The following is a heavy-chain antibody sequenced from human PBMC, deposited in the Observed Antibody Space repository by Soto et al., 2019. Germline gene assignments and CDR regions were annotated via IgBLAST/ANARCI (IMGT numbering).Heavy chain of an antibody. CDR3: ARGDCSSTSCLDAMPSPDY. CDR1: GYTFTSYD. J-gene: IGHJ4*02. Sequence: QVQLVQSGAEVKKPGASVKVSCKASGYTFTSYDINWVRQATGQGLEWMGWMNPNSGNTGYAQKFQGRVTMTRNTSISTAYMELSSLRSEDTAVYYCARGDCSSTSCLDAMPSPDYWGQGTLVTVSS. V-gene: IGHV1-8*01. D-gene: IGHD2-2*01. CDR2: MNPNSGNT.